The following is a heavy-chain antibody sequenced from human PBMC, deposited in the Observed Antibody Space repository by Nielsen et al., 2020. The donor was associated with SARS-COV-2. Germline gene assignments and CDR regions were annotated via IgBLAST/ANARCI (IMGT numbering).Heavy chain of an antibody. J-gene: IGHJ4*02. D-gene: IGHD5-12*01. V-gene: IGHV3-7*01. Sequence: GESLKISCAASGFTFSSYWMSWVRQAPGKGLEWVANIKQDGSEKYYVDSVKGRFTISRDNSKNTLYLQMNSLRAEDTAVYYCARDVGIHSGYERLDYWGQGTLVTVSS. CDR2: IKQDGSEK. CDR3: ARDVGIHSGYERLDY. CDR1: GFTFSSYW.